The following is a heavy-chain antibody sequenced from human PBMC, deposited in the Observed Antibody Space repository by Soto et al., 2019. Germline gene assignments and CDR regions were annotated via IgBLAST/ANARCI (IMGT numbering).Heavy chain of an antibody. CDR2: VENSGST. CDR1: GGSVSSESYY. D-gene: IGHD2-21*01. CDR3: ARERGDSHWIDP. J-gene: IGHJ5*02. Sequence: PSETLSLTCSVSGGSVSSESYYWSWIRQTPGKGLEWIGNVENSGSTKYNPSLKSRVTISVDTSKNPFSLKLSSVTGADTAVYYCARERGDSHWIDPWGQGTLVTVSS. V-gene: IGHV4-61*01.